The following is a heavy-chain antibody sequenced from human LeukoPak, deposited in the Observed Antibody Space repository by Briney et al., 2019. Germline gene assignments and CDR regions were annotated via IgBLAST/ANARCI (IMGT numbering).Heavy chain of an antibody. CDR3: AKGFGKYSGYVPDYYYYMDV. CDR1: GFTFSSYA. CDR2: ISGSGGST. J-gene: IGHJ6*03. D-gene: IGHD5-12*01. V-gene: IGHV3-23*01. Sequence: GGSLRLSCAASGFTFSSYAMSWVRQAPGKGLEWVSAISGSGGSTYYADSVKCRFTISRDNSKNTLYLQMNSLRAEDTAVYYCAKGFGKYSGYVPDYYYYMDVWGKGTAVTVSS.